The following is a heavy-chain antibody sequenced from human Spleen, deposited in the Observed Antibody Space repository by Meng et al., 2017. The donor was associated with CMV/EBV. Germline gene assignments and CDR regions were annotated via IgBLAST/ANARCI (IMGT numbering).Heavy chain of an antibody. D-gene: IGHD2-15*01. CDR1: GYNFNDYY. Sequence: ASVKVSCKASGYNFNDYYLNWVRQAPGQGLEWMGWINPHSGDTNYAQKFQGRVTMTGDTSITTAYMELSRLRSDDMAVYYCARVKRYCTGGSCSSTGYYGMDVWGQGTTVTVSS. J-gene: IGHJ6*02. CDR3: ARVKRYCTGGSCSSTGYYGMDV. V-gene: IGHV1-2*02. CDR2: INPHSGDT.